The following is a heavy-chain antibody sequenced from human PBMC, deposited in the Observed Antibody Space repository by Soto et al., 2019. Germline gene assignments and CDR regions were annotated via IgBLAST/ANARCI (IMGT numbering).Heavy chain of an antibody. V-gene: IGHV4-39*01. CDR1: GGSISSSTYA. CDR2: IYSSGST. Sequence: ETMSLTWTVSGGSISSSTYAWGWIRQPPGKGLEWIATIYSSGSTFYNPSLNSRITISIDTSKNQFSLKLSSVTAADTNLYYCASLLSGYVNYWGQGTLVTVHS. J-gene: IGHJ4*02. CDR3: ASLLSGYVNY. D-gene: IGHD5-12*01.